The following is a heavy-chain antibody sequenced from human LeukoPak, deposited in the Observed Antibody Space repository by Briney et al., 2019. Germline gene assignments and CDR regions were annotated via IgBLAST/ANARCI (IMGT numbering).Heavy chain of an antibody. Sequence: GGSLRLSCAASGFTFSGYEMNWVRQAPGKGLEWVSYISSSGSTIYYADSVKGRFTISKDNAKNSLYLQLNSLRTEDTAVYYCARTKALTIRTFDIWGQGTMVTVSS. D-gene: IGHD3-10*01. J-gene: IGHJ3*02. V-gene: IGHV3-48*03. CDR3: ARTKALTIRTFDI. CDR1: GFTFSGYE. CDR2: ISSSGSTI.